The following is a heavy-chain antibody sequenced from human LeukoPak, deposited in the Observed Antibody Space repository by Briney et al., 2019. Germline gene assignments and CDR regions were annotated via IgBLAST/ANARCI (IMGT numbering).Heavy chain of an antibody. D-gene: IGHD1-1*01. J-gene: IGHJ4*02. CDR3: TRDWTY. CDR2: VNPDSGDM. Sequence: GASVKVSCKTSGYTFTNYDINWVRQAAGQGLEWMGWVNPDSGDMGFAQKFQGRLTITTNTSARIAYMEMSGLTSEDTAVYYCTRDWTYWGPGTLVAVSS. CDR1: GYTFTNYD. V-gene: IGHV1-8*01.